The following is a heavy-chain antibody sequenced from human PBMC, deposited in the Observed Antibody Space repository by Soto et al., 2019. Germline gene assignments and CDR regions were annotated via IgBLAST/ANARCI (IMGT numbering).Heavy chain of an antibody. J-gene: IGHJ4*02. CDR1: GFTFDDYA. V-gene: IGHV3-9*01. D-gene: IGHD5-12*01. CDR2: ISWNSGSI. CDR3: AKDISRVATILDY. Sequence: EVQLVESGGGLVQPGRSLRLSCAASGFTFDDYAMHWVRQAPGKGLEWVSGISWNSGSIGYVDSVKGRFTISRDNAKNSLYLQMNSLRAEDTALYYCAKDISRVATILDYWGQGTLVTVSS.